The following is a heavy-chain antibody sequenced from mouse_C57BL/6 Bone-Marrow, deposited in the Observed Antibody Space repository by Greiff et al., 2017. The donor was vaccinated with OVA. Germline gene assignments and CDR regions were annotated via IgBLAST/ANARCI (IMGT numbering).Heavy chain of an antibody. CDR2: IDPSDSYT. CDR3: ARASMDY. J-gene: IGHJ4*01. Sequence: QVQLQQPGAELVKPGASVKLSCKASGYTFTSYWMQWVKQRPGQGLEWIGEIDPSDSYTNDNQKFKGKATLTVDTSSSTAYMQLSSLTSEDSAVYYCARASMDYWGQGTSVTVSS. V-gene: IGHV1-50*01. CDR1: GYTFTSYW.